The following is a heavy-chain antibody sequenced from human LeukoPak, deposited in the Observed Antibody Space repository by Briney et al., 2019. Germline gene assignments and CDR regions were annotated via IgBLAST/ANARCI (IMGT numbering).Heavy chain of an antibody. V-gene: IGHV3-23*01. CDR1: GFTFSSYA. CDR3: AKDIVVVPAPVGYFDL. CDR2: ISGSGGST. J-gene: IGHJ2*01. D-gene: IGHD2-2*01. Sequence: GGSLRLSCAASGFTFSSYAMSWVRQAPGKGLEWVSGISGSGGSTYYADSVKGRFPISRDNSKNTEYLQMNSLRAEDTAVYYCAKDIVVVPAPVGYFDLWGRGTLVTVSS.